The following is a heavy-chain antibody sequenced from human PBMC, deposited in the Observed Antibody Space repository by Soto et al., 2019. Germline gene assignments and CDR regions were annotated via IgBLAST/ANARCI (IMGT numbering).Heavy chain of an antibody. D-gene: IGHD2-15*01. V-gene: IGHV1-3*01. Sequence: ASVKVSCKASGYTFTSYAMHWVRQAPGQRLEWIGCINAGNGNTKYSQKFQGRVTITRDTSASTSYMELSSLRSEDTAVYYCARDLGGWPDYWGQGTRVTVSS. J-gene: IGHJ4*02. CDR2: INAGNGNT. CDR3: ARDLGGWPDY. CDR1: GYTFTSYA.